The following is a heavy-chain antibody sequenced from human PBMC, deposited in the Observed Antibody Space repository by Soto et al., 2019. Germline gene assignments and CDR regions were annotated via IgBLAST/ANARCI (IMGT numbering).Heavy chain of an antibody. CDR1: GYTFTSYD. Sequence: ASVKVSCKASGYTFTSYDINRVRQATGQGLEWMGWMNPNSGNTGYAQKFQGRVTMTRNTSISTAYMELSSLRSEDTAVYYCARGHPIAAVSDYWGKGTLVTVAS. D-gene: IGHD6-13*01. CDR3: ARGHPIAAVSDY. V-gene: IGHV1-8*01. CDR2: MNPNSGNT. J-gene: IGHJ4*02.